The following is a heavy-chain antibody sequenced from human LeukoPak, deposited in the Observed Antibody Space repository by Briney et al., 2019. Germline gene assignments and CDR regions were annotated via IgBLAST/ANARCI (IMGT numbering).Heavy chain of an antibody. CDR1: GFTFGAYT. V-gene: IGHV3-21*06. Sequence: GGSLRLSCAASGFTFGAYTINWVRQAPGRGLEWVSCIFSRSESILYADSVKGRFTISRDNAKNLLYLQMDSLRVEDTAVYYCARLDSLISPPNDYWGQGTLVTVSS. D-gene: IGHD1-1*01. J-gene: IGHJ4*02. CDR2: IFSRSESI. CDR3: ARLDSLISPPNDY.